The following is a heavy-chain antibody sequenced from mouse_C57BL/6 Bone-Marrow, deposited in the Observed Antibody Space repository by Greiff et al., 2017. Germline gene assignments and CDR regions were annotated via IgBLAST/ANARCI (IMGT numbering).Heavy chain of an antibody. Sequence: QVQLQQSGAELVRPGASVKLSCKASGYTFTDYYINWVKPRPGQGLEWIARIYPGSGNTYYNEKFKGKATLTAEKSSSTAYMQLSSLTSEDSAVYFCAREDDYGSSYEAMDYWGQGTSVTVSS. D-gene: IGHD1-1*01. CDR2: IYPGSGNT. CDR1: GYTFTDYY. V-gene: IGHV1-76*01. CDR3: AREDDYGSSYEAMDY. J-gene: IGHJ4*01.